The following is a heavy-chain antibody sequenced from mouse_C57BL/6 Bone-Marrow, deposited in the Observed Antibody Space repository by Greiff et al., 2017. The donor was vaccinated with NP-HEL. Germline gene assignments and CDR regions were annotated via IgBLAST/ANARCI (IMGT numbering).Heavy chain of an antibody. CDR3: ARGRYGRSLWYFDY. Sequence: DVMLVESGGGLVKPGGSLKLSCAASGFTFSDYGMHWVRQAPEKGLEWVAYISSGSSTINYADTVKGRITISRDNAKNTLFLQMNRMRSEDTAMYYCARGRYGRSLWYFDYWGKGTTLTVSS. CDR1: GFTFSDYG. V-gene: IGHV5-17*01. J-gene: IGHJ2*01. CDR2: ISSGSSTI. D-gene: IGHD1-1*01.